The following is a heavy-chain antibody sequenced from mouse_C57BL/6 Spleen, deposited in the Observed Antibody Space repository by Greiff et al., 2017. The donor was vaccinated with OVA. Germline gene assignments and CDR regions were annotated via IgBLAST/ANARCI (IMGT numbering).Heavy chain of an antibody. J-gene: IGHJ2*01. CDR3: ARVIYYGYLFDY. D-gene: IGHD2-2*01. V-gene: IGHV5-16*01. CDR2: INYDGSST. CDR1: GFTFSDYY. Sequence: VQLKESEGGLVQPGSSMKLSCTASGFTFSDYYMAWVRQVPEKGLEWVANINYDGSSTYYLDSLKSRFIISRDNAKNILYLQMSSLKSEDTATYYCARVIYYGYLFDYWGQGTTLTVSS.